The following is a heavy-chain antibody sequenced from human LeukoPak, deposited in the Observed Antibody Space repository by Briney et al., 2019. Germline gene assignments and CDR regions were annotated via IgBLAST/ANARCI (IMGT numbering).Heavy chain of an antibody. V-gene: IGHV4-59*11. CDR3: ARGHYDILTGYYNEDYFDY. CDR1: GGFISSHY. D-gene: IGHD3-9*01. J-gene: IGHJ4*02. CDR2: IYYSGST. Sequence: PSETLSLTCTVSGGFISSHYWSWIRQPPGKGLEWIGYIYYSGSTNYNPSLKSRATISVDTSKNQFSLKLSSVTAADTAVYYCARGHYDILTGYYNEDYFDYWGQGTLVTVSS.